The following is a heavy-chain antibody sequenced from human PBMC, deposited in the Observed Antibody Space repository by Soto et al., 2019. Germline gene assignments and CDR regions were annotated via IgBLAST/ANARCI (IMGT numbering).Heavy chain of an antibody. CDR2: ISWNSDSI. CDR3: AKGQYPLGYLDY. V-gene: IGHV3-9*01. J-gene: IGHJ4*02. Sequence: GGSLRLSCAASGFTFGDYAMHWVRQAPGKGLEWVSGISWNSDSIGYVDSVQGRFTTSRDNAKNSLYLQLNSLRPEDTALYYCAKGQYPLGYLDYWGQGTLVTVSS. CDR1: GFTFGDYA. D-gene: IGHD2-2*01.